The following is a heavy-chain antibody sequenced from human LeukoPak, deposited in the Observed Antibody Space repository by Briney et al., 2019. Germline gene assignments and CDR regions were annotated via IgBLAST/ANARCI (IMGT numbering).Heavy chain of an antibody. CDR3: ARVRDYYDSSGYYSGFDY. J-gene: IGHJ4*02. D-gene: IGHD3-22*01. Sequence: GASVKVSCKASGYTFTSYYMHWVRQAPGQGLEWMGIINPSGGSTSYAQKFQGRVTITADESTSTAYMELSSLRSEDTAVYYCARVRDYYDSSGYYSGFDYWGQGTLVTVSS. CDR2: INPSGGST. CDR1: GYTFTSYY. V-gene: IGHV1-46*01.